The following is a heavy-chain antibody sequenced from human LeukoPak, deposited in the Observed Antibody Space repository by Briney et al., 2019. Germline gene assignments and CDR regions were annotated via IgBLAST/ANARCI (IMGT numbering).Heavy chain of an antibody. CDR1: GFTFSSYG. J-gene: IGHJ4*02. D-gene: IGHD1-26*01. Sequence: GGSLRLSCAASGFTFSSYGMSWVRQAPGKGLEWVSAISGSGGSTYYSDSVRGRFTISRDNSKNTLYLQMNSLRAEDTAVYYCAKAGDRDLVGALYYFDYWGQGTLVTVSS. V-gene: IGHV3-23*01. CDR2: ISGSGGST. CDR3: AKAGDRDLVGALYYFDY.